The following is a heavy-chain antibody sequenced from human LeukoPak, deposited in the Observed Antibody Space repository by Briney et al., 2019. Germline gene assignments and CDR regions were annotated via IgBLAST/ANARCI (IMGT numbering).Heavy chain of an antibody. J-gene: IGHJ3*01. CDR2: VYYSGRT. D-gene: IGHD3-22*01. CDR1: GDSFSSDSYY. CDR3: VREASTSYYDSSGYYSQTETFDV. V-gene: IGHV4-61*01. Sequence: PSETLSLTCAVSGDSFSSDSYYWHWIRRSPGKGLEWVGFVYYSGRTKYNPSLKSRVAMSIDTSKNQVSLRLRSVTAADTAMYFCVREASTSYYDSSGYYSQTETFDVWGLGTMVTVSS.